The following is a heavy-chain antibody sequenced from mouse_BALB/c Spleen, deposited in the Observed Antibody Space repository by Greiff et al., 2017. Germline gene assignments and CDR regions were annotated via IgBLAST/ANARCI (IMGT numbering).Heavy chain of an antibody. CDR1: GYSITSDYA. D-gene: IGHD2-4*01. CDR2: ISYSGST. V-gene: IGHV3-2*02. Sequence: EVKLQESGPGLVKPSQSLSLTCTVTGYSITSDYAWNWIRQFPGNKLEWMGYISYSGSTSYNPSLKSRISITRDTSKNQFFLQLNSVTTEDTATYYCARNYDYDEKGFAYWGQGTLVTVSA. CDR3: ARNYDYDEKGFAY. J-gene: IGHJ3*01.